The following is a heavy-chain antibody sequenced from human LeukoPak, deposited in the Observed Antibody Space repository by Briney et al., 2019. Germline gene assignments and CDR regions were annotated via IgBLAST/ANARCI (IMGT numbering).Heavy chain of an antibody. J-gene: IGHJ6*04. Sequence: PGRSLRLSCAASGFTFSSYGMHWVRQAPGKGLEWVAVIWYDGSNKYYADSVKGRFTIARDNSKNTLYLQMNSLRADDTAVYYCVLEGGGGLGELLAVWGKGTTVTVAS. CDR1: GFTFSSYG. CDR3: VLEGGGGLGELLAV. D-gene: IGHD3-10*01. V-gene: IGHV3-33*01. CDR2: IWYDGSNK.